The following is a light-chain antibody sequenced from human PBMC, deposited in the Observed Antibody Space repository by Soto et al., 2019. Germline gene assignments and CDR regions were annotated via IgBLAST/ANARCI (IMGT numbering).Light chain of an antibody. Sequence: EIVLTQSPGTLSLSPGERATLSCRASQSVSSSYLAWYQPKPAQAPRGLIHGASSRATGIPDWFSGSGSGRDYTLTISRLEPEDFAVYFCHQYCNPPPNTFGQGTKVEIK. V-gene: IGKV3-20*01. J-gene: IGKJ2*01. CDR1: QSVSSSY. CDR2: GAS. CDR3: HQYCNPPPNT.